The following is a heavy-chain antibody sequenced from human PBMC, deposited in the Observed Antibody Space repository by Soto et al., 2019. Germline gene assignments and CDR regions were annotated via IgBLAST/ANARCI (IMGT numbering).Heavy chain of an antibody. J-gene: IGHJ5*02. D-gene: IGHD6-19*01. CDR2: FDPEDGET. CDR3: ATWGRVIAVAGTRVNWFDP. CDR1: GYTLTELS. V-gene: IGHV1-24*01. Sequence: ASVKVSCKVSGYTLTELSMHWVRQAPGKGLEWMGGFDPEDGETIYAQKFQGRVTMTEDTSTDTAYMELSSLRSEDTAVYYCATWGRVIAVAGTRVNWFDPWGQGTLVTVSS.